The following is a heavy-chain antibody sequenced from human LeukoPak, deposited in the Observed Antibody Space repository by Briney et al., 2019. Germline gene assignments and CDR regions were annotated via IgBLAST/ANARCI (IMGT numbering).Heavy chain of an antibody. V-gene: IGHV1-24*01. D-gene: IGHD2-15*01. CDR2: FDPEDGET. CDR3: ATGVVVAAKSGFDY. CDR1: GYTLTELS. Sequence: ASVKVSCKVSGYTLTELSIHWVRQAPGKGLEWMGGFDPEDGETIYAQKFQGRVTMTEDTSTDTAYMELSSLRSEDTAVYYCATGVVVAAKSGFDYWGQGTLVTVSS. J-gene: IGHJ4*02.